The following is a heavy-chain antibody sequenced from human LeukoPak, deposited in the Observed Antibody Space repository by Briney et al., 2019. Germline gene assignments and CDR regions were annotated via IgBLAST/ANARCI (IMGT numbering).Heavy chain of an antibody. J-gene: IGHJ3*02. CDR2: INPSGGST. CDR1: GYTFTSYY. CDR3: ASITMVRGVIRAFDI. D-gene: IGHD3-10*01. V-gene: IGHV1-46*01. Sequence: ASVKVSCKASGYTFTSYYMHWVRQAPGQGLEWMGIINPSGGSTSYAQKFQGRVTITADESTSTAYMELSSLRSEDTAVYYCASITMVRGVIRAFDIWGQGTMVTVSS.